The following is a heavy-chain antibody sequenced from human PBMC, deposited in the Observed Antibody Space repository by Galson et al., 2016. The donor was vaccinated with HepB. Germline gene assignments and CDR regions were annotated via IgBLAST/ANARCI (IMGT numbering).Heavy chain of an antibody. CDR2: TSDNARSYTT. Sequence: SLRLSCAASGFTFSDYYMDCIRQAPGKGLEWIGRTSDNARSYTTEYAPSVKGRFTISRDNSKKSMSLQMNSLKTEDTAVYYCAKSGVNTLGAFDVWGQGTMVTVSS. V-gene: IGHV3-72*01. CDR3: AKSGVNTLGAFDV. CDR1: GFTFSDYY. J-gene: IGHJ3*01. D-gene: IGHD4/OR15-4a*01.